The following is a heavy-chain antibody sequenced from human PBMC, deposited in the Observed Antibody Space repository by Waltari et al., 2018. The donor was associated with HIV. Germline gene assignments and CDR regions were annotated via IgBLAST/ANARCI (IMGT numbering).Heavy chain of an antibody. CDR1: GGTFSSYA. D-gene: IGHD2-15*01. CDR3: ARLVVVVAAKGGWFDP. Sequence: QVQLVQSGAEVKKPGSSVKVSCKASGGTFSSYAISWVRQAPGQGLEWMGGIIPIFGTANYAQKFQGRVTITADKSTSTAYMELSSLRSEDTAVYYCARLVVVVAAKGGWFDPWGQGTLVTVSS. J-gene: IGHJ5*02. V-gene: IGHV1-69*06. CDR2: IIPIFGTA.